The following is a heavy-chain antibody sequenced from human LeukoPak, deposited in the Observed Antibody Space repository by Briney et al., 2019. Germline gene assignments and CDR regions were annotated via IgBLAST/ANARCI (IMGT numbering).Heavy chain of an antibody. CDR1: GYSFTSYW. V-gene: IGHV5-51*01. Sequence: GESLKISCKGSGYSFTSYWIGWVRQMPGKGLEWMGSISPGDSDTRYRPSFQGQGTNSAGKSLRTAYLQGGSLKASDTATYYCSRHVGGGYCSGGTCYYYYGMDVWGQGTTVTVSS. CDR3: SRHVGGGYCSGGTCYYYYGMDV. D-gene: IGHD2-15*01. J-gene: IGHJ6*02. CDR2: ISPGDSDT.